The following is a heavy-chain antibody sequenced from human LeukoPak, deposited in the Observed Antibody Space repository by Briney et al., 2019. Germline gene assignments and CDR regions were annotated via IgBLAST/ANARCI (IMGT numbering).Heavy chain of an antibody. J-gene: IGHJ4*02. D-gene: IGHD2-15*01. CDR3: ARSYCSGGSCYPYFDY. CDR2: IGTAGDT. V-gene: IGHV3-13*01. CDR1: GFTFSSYD. Sequence: GGSLRLSCAASGFTFSSYDMHWVRQATGKGLVWVSAIGTAGDTYYPGSVKGRFTISRENAKNSLYLQMNSLRAGDTAVYYCARSYCSGGSCYPYFDYWGQGTLVTVSS.